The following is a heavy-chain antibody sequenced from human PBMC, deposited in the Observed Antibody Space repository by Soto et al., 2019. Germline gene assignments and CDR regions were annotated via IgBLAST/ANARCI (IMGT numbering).Heavy chain of an antibody. V-gene: IGHV3-23*01. CDR2: LNDGGDDK. CDR3: ARGRPGSGWAFDY. Sequence: MSWVRQFPGKGLEGASSLNDGGDDKVYAHSVAGRFTTSRDNSKNTLYLQMNNLRAEDTAIYFCARGRPGSGWAFDYWGQGILVTVSS. D-gene: IGHD6-19*01. J-gene: IGHJ4*02.